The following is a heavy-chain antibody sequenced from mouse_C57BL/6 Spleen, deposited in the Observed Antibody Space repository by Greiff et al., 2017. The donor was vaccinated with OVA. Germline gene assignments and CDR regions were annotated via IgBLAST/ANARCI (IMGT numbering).Heavy chain of an antibody. CDR1: GYTFTSYW. V-gene: IGHV1-55*01. J-gene: IGHJ4*01. D-gene: IGHD2-4*01. Sequence: QVQLQQPGAELVKPGASVKMSCKASGYTFTSYWITWVKQRPGQGLEWIGDIYPGSGSTNYNEKFKSKATLTVDTSSSTAYMQLSSLTSEDSAVYYCARRLRQDYYAMDYWGQGTSVTVSS. CDR2: IYPGSGST. CDR3: ARRLRQDYYAMDY.